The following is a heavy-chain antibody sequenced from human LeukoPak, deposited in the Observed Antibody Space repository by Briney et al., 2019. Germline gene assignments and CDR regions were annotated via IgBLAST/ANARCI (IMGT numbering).Heavy chain of an antibody. CDR1: GYSLTSYW. D-gene: IGHD2-8*01. CDR3: ARLSVCNYYYYYMDV. J-gene: IGHJ6*03. CDR2: IYPGDSDT. V-gene: IGHV5-51*01. Sequence: GESPKISCKGSGYSLTSYWIGWVRQMPGKGLEWMGIIYPGDSDTRYSPSFQGQVTISADKSISTAYLQWSSLKASDTAMYYCARLSVCNYYYYYMDVWGKGTTVTVSS.